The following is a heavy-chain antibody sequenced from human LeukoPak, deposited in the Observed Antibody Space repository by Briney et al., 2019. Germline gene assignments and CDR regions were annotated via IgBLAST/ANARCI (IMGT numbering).Heavy chain of an antibody. Sequence: GGSLRLSCTASGFTFSNFGMSWVRQAPGKGLEWVSHLTGSGGSTYYAGSVKGRFTISRDNSKNTLYLQMNSLRAEDTAVYYCAKSRIAKYYYYMDVWGKGTTVTVSS. CDR3: AKSRIAKYYYYMDV. CDR1: GFTFSNFG. D-gene: IGHD6-13*01. CDR2: LTGSGGST. J-gene: IGHJ6*03. V-gene: IGHV3-23*01.